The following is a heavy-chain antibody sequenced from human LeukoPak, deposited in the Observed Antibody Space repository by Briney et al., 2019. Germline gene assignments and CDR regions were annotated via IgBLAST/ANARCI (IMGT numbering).Heavy chain of an antibody. CDR2: ISSSGSAI. V-gene: IGHV3-48*03. J-gene: IGHJ6*03. CDR1: GFTFSNYE. Sequence: PGGSLRLSCTASGFTFSNYEMNWVRQAPGKGLEWVSYISSSGSAIYYADSVKGRFTISRDNAKNSLYLQMNSLRAEDTAIYYCAKNADRGAYCSGGSCYPYYYYYTDVWGEGTTVTISS. CDR3: AKNADRGAYCSGGSCYPYYYYYTDV. D-gene: IGHD2-15*01.